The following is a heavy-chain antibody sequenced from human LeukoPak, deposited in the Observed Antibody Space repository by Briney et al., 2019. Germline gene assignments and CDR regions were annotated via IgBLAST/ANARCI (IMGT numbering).Heavy chain of an antibody. CDR3: AVEGSSSNY. J-gene: IGHJ4*02. Sequence: SETLSLTCTVSGGSISSYYWSWIRQPPGKGLEWIGEINQSGSTNYNPSLKSRVTISVDTSKNQFSLKLTSVTAADTAVYYCAVEGSSSNYWGQGALVTVSS. D-gene: IGHD2-15*01. CDR1: GGSISSYY. V-gene: IGHV4-34*01. CDR2: INQSGST.